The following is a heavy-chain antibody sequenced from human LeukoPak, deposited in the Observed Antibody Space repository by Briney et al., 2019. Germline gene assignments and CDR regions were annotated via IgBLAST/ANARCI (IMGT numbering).Heavy chain of an antibody. D-gene: IGHD3-22*01. V-gene: IGHV1-2*02. CDR2: INLNSGVT. CDR3: ARRSSETSGYNY. CDR1: GYTFTNYY. J-gene: IGHJ4*02. Sequence: APVKVSFKASGYTFTNYYMHWLRQAPEQGLEWVGWINLNSGVTNSAQKFQGRVSMTRDTPISTAYMELSSLQSDDTAVYYCARRSSETSGYNYGGQGTLVTVSS.